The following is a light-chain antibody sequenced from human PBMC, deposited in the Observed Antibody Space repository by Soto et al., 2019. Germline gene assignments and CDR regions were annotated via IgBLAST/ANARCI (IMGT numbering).Light chain of an antibody. CDR3: CSLTTSHTYV. CDR2: HVT. V-gene: IGLV2-14*03. CDR1: SSDIGHYDY. Sequence: QSALTQPASVSGSPGQSITISCTGISSDIGHYDYVSWYQQHPGKARKLMIYHVTYRPSGVSNRYSGSKSGNSASLTISGLQADDEADYYCCSLTTSHTYVFGSGTKLTVL. J-gene: IGLJ1*01.